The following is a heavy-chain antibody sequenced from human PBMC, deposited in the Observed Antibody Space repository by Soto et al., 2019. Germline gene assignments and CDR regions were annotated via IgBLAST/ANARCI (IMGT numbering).Heavy chain of an antibody. V-gene: IGHV1-69*13. Sequence: SVKFSCTASGCTFSNYVISCVRQAPGQGLEWMGGIIPIFGTANYAQKFQGRVTITADESTSTAYMELSSLRSEDTAVYYWARDRVGGYDYWGQGTLVTVSS. J-gene: IGHJ4*02. CDR3: ARDRVGGYDY. CDR1: GCTFSNYV. CDR2: IIPIFGTA. D-gene: IGHD1-26*01.